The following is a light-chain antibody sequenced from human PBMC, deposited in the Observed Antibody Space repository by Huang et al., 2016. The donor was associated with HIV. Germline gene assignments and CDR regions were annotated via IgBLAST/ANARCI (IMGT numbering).Light chain of an antibody. CDR2: GAS. CDR3: QQFSTSPPMYT. V-gene: IGKV3-20*01. CDR1: QTFCNNF. Sequence: EIVLTQSPGTLSLSPGERVTLSCRASQTFCNNFLAWYPQKPGQAPRLLVYGASSRATGIPDRFSGSAAGTDDTLTITRLEPEDFVVYYCQQFSTSPPMYTFGGGTKLET. J-gene: IGKJ2*01.